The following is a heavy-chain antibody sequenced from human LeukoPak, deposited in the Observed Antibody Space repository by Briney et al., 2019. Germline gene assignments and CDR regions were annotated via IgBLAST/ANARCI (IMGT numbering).Heavy chain of an antibody. CDR2: ISGSGGST. V-gene: IGHV3-23*01. CDR1: GFTFSSYA. Sequence: GGSLRLSCAASGFTFSSYAMSWVRQAPGKGLEWVSAISGSGGSTYYADSVKGRFTISRDNSKNTLYLQMNSLRAEDTAVYYCAKGSEYQLLYNWSDPWGQGTLVTVSS. J-gene: IGHJ5*02. D-gene: IGHD2-2*01. CDR3: AKGSEYQLLYNWSDP.